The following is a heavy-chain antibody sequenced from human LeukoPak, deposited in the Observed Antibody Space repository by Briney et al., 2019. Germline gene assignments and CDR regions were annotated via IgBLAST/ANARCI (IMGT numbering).Heavy chain of an antibody. D-gene: IGHD6-13*01. CDR2: ITSSSNYI. CDR3: ARDVEAMAAAGGGVDY. Sequence: GGSLRLSCAASGFTFSSYSMNWVRQAPGKGLEWVSYITSSSNYIYYADSVKGRFTISRDNAKNSLYLQMNSLRAEDTAVYYCARDVEAMAAAGGGVDYWGQGTLVTVSS. CDR1: GFTFSSYS. V-gene: IGHV3-21*01. J-gene: IGHJ4*02.